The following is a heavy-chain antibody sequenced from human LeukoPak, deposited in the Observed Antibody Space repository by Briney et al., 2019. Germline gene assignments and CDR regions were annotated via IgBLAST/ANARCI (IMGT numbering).Heavy chain of an antibody. CDR2: IYSGGSA. V-gene: IGHV4-59*01. CDR1: GGSLSNYY. CDR3: ARRSWGSDFDY. D-gene: IGHD3-16*01. Sequence: SSETLSLTCSVSGGSLSNYYWTWIRRPPGKGLEGIGYIYSGGSANYNPSLKSRVNISIDTSENQFSLKLSSVTAADTAVYYCARRSWGSDFDYWGQGALVTVSS. J-gene: IGHJ4*02.